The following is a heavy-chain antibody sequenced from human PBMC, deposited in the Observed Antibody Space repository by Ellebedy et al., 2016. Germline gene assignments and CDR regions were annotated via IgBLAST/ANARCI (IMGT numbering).Heavy chain of an antibody. CDR1: GFTFSSYA. Sequence: GGSLRLXXAASGFTFSSYAMSWVRQTPGKGLEWVSTISGDGVKTYFADSVKGRFTISRDNSRNTLHLQMNSLRVDDTAVYYCRPGHYADYWGQGTLVTVSS. J-gene: IGHJ4*02. CDR3: RPGHYADY. CDR2: ISGDGVKT. V-gene: IGHV3-23*01.